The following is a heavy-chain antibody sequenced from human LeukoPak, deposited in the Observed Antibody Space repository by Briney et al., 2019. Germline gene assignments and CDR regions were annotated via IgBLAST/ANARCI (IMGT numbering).Heavy chain of an antibody. Sequence: ASVKVSCKASGYTFTSYDINWVRQATGQGLEWMGWMNPNSGNTGYAQKFQGRVTMTRNTSIRTAYMELSSLRSEDTAVYYCARGLFTMVRGVIIIGYWGQGTLVTVSS. J-gene: IGHJ4*02. CDR2: MNPNSGNT. CDR3: ARGLFTMVRGVIIIGY. V-gene: IGHV1-8*01. D-gene: IGHD3-10*01. CDR1: GYTFTSYD.